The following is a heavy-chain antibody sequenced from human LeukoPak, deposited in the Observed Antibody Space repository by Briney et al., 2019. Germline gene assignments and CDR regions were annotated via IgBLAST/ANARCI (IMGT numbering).Heavy chain of an antibody. V-gene: IGHV3-53*01. CDR1: GFTVSSNY. Sequence: GGSLRLSCAPSGFTVSSNYMIWLRQAAGKGLEGVSVIYSGGSTYYADPVKRRFAIPRDNSKNTLYLQMNSLRAEDTAVYYCARDRDSSGYLFRYWGQGTLVTVSS. J-gene: IGHJ4*02. D-gene: IGHD3-22*01. CDR2: IYSGGST. CDR3: ARDRDSSGYLFRY.